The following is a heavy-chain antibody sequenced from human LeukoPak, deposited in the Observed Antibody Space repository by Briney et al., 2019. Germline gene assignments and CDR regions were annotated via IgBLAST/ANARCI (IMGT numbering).Heavy chain of an antibody. J-gene: IGHJ4*02. D-gene: IGHD2-15*01. CDR1: GSTFSSYA. CDR3: AREGDYYCSGGSCYDY. V-gene: IGHV3-30-3*01. Sequence: PGGSLRLSCAASGSTFSSYAMHWVRQAPGKGLEWVAVISYDGSNKYYADSVKGRFTISRDNSKNTLYLQMNSLRAEDTAVYYCAREGDYYCSGGSCYDYWGQGTLVTVSS. CDR2: ISYDGSNK.